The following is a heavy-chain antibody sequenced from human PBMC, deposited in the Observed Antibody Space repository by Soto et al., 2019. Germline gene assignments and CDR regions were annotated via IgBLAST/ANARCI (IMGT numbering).Heavy chain of an antibody. CDR1: GYTFTSYG. D-gene: IGHD1-26*01. J-gene: IGHJ4*02. Sequence: QVQLVQSGAEVKKPGASVKVSCKASGYTFTSYGISWVRQAPGQGLEWMGWISGYNGNTKYAHKLQGRVTMTTDTSTSPAEMKLRSLRSDGTAVYYGARDLGGQKVDCWGQGAQVTVSS. CDR3: ARDLGGQKVDC. V-gene: IGHV1-18*01. CDR2: ISGYNGNT.